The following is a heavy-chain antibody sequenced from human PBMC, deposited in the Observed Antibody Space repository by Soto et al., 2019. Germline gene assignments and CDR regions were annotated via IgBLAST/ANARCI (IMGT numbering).Heavy chain of an antibody. CDR1: GFSFSSYA. J-gene: IGHJ4*02. CDR3: ARDHRVALDY. V-gene: IGHV3-23*01. CDR2: ISPSGDAT. Sequence: GGSLRLSCAASGFSFSSYAMTWARQAPGKGLEWVSSISPSGDATYYTDSVKGRFTISRDNSRNTLSLQMNSLRAEDTAVYYCARDHRVALDYWGQGTLVTVSS. D-gene: IGHD2-15*01.